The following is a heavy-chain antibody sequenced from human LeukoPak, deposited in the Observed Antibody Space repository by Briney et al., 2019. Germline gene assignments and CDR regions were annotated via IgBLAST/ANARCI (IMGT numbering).Heavy chain of an antibody. CDR1: GFTFSSYA. Sequence: PGGSLRLSCAASGFTFSSYAMSWVRQAPGKGLEWIGRIHTSGSANYNPSLKSRVTMSVDTSQIQLSLQLTSVTAADTAVYYCARDRSTRWDSDWFDPWGQGTLVTVSS. J-gene: IGHJ5*02. CDR3: ARDRSTRWDSDWFDP. D-gene: IGHD1-26*01. CDR2: IHTSGSA. V-gene: IGHV4-4*07.